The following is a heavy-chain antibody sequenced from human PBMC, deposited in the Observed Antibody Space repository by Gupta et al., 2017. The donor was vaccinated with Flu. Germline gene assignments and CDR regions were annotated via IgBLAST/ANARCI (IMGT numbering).Heavy chain of an antibody. V-gene: IGHV4-34*01. CDR2: INHSGST. D-gene: IGHD5-12*01. CDR1: GRSFSGYY. CDR3: ARGRWLQGRPLEYFQH. Sequence: QVQLQQWGAGLLKPSETLSLTCAVYGRSFSGYYWSWIRQPPGKGLEWIGEINHSGSTNYNPSLKSRVTISVDTSKNQFSLKLSSVTAADTAVYYCARGRWLQGRPLEYFQHWGQGTLVTVSS. J-gene: IGHJ1*01.